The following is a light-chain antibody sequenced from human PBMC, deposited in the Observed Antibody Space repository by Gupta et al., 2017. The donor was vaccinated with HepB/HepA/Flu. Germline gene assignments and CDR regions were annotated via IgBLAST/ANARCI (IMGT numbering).Light chain of an antibody. V-gene: IGKV1-5*03. Sequence: DIQMTQSPSTLSASAGDRVTITCRASQNIDSWLDWYQHKPGKAPKLLIYKAFSLESGVPSRFSGSGSGTEFTLTISSLQPDDFATYYCQHYKNYPRTFGQGTKVEIK. CDR1: QNIDSW. J-gene: IGKJ1*01. CDR2: KAF. CDR3: QHYKNYPRT.